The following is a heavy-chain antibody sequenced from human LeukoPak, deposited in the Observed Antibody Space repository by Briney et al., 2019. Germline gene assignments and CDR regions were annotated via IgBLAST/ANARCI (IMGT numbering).Heavy chain of an antibody. CDR2: IYYSGST. CDR1: GGSISSSSYY. CDR3: AILPGGSSWYFSLYYFDY. Sequence: SETLSLTCTVSGGSISSSSYYWGWIRQPPGKGLEWIGSIYYSGSTYYNPSLKSRVTISVDTSKNQFSLKLSSVTAADTAVYYCAILPGGSSWYFSLYYFDYWGQGTLVTVSS. D-gene: IGHD6-13*01. J-gene: IGHJ4*02. V-gene: IGHV4-39*01.